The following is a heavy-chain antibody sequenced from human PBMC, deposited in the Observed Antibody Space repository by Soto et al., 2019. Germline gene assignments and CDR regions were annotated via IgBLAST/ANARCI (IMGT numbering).Heavy chain of an antibody. D-gene: IGHD2-21*02. CDR1: GYTSTNYG. CDR3: ARDEYGGDSGYAMDV. Sequence: QVQLVQSGAEVKKPGASVKVSCKASGYTSTNYGISWVRQAPGQGLGWMGWISAYNGDTNFAQKLQGRVTMTTDTSTSTAYMEVGSLRSDDTAVYYCARDEYGGDSGYAMDVWGQGTTVTVSS. CDR2: ISAYNGDT. V-gene: IGHV1-18*01. J-gene: IGHJ6*02.